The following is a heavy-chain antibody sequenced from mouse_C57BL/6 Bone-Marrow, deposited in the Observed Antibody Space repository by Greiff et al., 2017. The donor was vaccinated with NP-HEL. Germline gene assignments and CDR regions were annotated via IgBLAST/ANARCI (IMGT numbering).Heavy chain of an antibody. CDR1: GYTFTSYW. CDR3: ARGNYYDYDGYYFDY. V-gene: IGHV1-69*01. D-gene: IGHD2-4*01. Sequence: QVQLQQPGAELVMPGASVKLSCKASGYTFTSYWMHWVKQRPGQGLEWIGEIDPSDSYTNYNQKFKGKSTLTVDKSSSTAYMQLSSLTSEDSAVYYCARGNYYDYDGYYFDYWGQGTTLTVSS. CDR2: IDPSDSYT. J-gene: IGHJ2*01.